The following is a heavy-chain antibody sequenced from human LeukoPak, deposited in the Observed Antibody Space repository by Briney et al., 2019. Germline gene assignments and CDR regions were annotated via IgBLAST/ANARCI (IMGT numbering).Heavy chain of an antibody. CDR2: IKQDGSEK. J-gene: IGHJ5*02. V-gene: IGHV3-7*01. CDR1: GIIITSYW. D-gene: IGHD3-16*01. CDR3: ASHSYGYNH. Sequence: GGSLRLSCAASGIIITSYWMSWVRQTPGKGLEWVANIKQDGSEKNYVDSVKGRFTIFKDNARNSLYLQMNSLRAEDTAVYYCASHSYGYNHWGQGTLVIVSS.